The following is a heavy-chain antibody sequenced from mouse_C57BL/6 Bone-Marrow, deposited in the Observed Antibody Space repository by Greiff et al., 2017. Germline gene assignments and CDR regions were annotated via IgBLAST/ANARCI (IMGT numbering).Heavy chain of an antibody. V-gene: IGHV1-81*01. D-gene: IGHD4-1*01. CDR2: IYPRSGNT. CDR3: ARWKNWDRFAY. J-gene: IGHJ3*01. Sequence: QVQLQQSGAELARPGASVKLSCKASGYTFTSSGISWVKQRTGQGLEWIGEIYPRSGNTYYNEKFKGKATLTADKSSSTAYMELRSLTSEDSAVYFCARWKNWDRFAYWGQGTLVTVSA. CDR1: GYTFTSSG.